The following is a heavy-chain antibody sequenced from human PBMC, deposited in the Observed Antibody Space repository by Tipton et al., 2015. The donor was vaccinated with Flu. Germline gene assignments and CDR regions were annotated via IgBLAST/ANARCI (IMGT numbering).Heavy chain of an antibody. CDR2: FYYGETT. D-gene: IGHD3-10*02. J-gene: IGHJ4*02. CDR3: ARLSYYDVDLKNFYFDY. CDR1: GDSISRFY. Sequence: TLSLTCTVSGDSISRFYWSWIRQPPGKGLEWIGYFYYGETTKYNPSLKSRVTISVDTSKSQFSLKLRSVTAADTAVYYCARLSYYDVDLKNFYFDYWGQGALVTVSS. V-gene: IGHV4-59*08.